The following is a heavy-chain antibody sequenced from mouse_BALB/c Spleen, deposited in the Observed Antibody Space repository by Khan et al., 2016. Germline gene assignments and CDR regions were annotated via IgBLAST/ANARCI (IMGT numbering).Heavy chain of an antibody. Sequence: QVQLKQSGAELARPRASVKLSCKASGYTFTSYWMQWVKQRPGQGLEWIGAIYPGDGDTRYTQKFKGKATLTADKSSSTAYMQLSSLASEDSAVYYCERGGDYSLYYSMDYWGQGTSVTVSS. J-gene: IGHJ4*01. D-gene: IGHD1-1*01. CDR2: IYPGDGDT. CDR3: ERGGDYSLYYSMDY. V-gene: IGHV1-87*01. CDR1: GYTFTSYW.